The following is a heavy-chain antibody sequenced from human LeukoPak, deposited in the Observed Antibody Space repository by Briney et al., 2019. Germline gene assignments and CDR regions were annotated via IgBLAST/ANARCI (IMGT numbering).Heavy chain of an antibody. Sequence: ASVNVSCKASGYTFTGYYMHWVRQAPGQGLEWMGWINPNSGGTNYAQKFQGRVTMTRDTSISTAYMELSRLRSDDTAVYYCARGPGIAAAEEYYGMDVWGQGTTVTVSS. D-gene: IGHD6-13*01. CDR2: INPNSGGT. V-gene: IGHV1-2*02. CDR1: GYTFTGYY. J-gene: IGHJ6*02. CDR3: ARGPGIAAAEEYYGMDV.